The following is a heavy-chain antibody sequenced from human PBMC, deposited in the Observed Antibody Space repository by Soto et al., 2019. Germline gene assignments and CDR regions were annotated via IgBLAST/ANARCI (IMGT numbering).Heavy chain of an antibody. D-gene: IGHD5-12*01. J-gene: IGHJ4*02. Sequence: QVQLQESGPGLVKPSETLSLTCTVSGGSISSYYWTWIRQPPGKGLGWIGYIYYSGSTNYNPSLKSRVTISVDTSKNQFSLKLSSVTAADTAVYYCARDSKRGYSGYDKLDYWGQGTLVTVSS. CDR3: ARDSKRGYSGYDKLDY. CDR2: IYYSGST. CDR1: GGSISSYY. V-gene: IGHV4-59*01.